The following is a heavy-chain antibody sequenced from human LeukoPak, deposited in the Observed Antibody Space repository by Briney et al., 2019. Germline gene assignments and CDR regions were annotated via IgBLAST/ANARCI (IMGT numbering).Heavy chain of an antibody. J-gene: IGHJ4*02. CDR1: GGTFSSYA. V-gene: IGHV1-69*04. D-gene: IGHD3-22*01. CDR3: ARDTHYDSSGYHFDY. Sequence: SVKVSCKASGGTFSSYAISWVRQAPGQGLEWMGRIIPILDVANYAQKFQGRVTITADKSTSTAYMELSSLRSEDTAVYYCARDTHYDSSGYHFDYWGQGTLVTVSS. CDR2: IIPILDVA.